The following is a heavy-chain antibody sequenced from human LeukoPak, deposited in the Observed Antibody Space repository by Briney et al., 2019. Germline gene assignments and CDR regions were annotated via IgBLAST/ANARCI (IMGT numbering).Heavy chain of an antibody. J-gene: IGHJ3*02. D-gene: IGHD1-26*01. CDR1: GDSVSSNSAT. Sequence: SQTLSLTCAISGDSVSSNSATWNWIRQSLSRGLEWLGRTYYKSKWYSDYAVSVKSRITINSDTSKNHFSLQLNSVTPEDTAVYYCARVSSPWSPRDAFDIWGQGTMVTVSS. CDR3: ARVSSPWSPRDAFDI. V-gene: IGHV6-1*01. CDR2: TYYKSKWYS.